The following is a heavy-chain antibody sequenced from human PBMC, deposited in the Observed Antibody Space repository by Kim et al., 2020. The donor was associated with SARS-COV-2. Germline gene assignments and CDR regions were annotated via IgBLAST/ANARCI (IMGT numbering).Heavy chain of an antibody. D-gene: IGHD7-27*01. J-gene: IGHJ4*02. Sequence: GGSLRLSSAASGFTFSDYSMNWVRQATGKRLEWVASIKKRGESILYADSVKGRFTISRDNAKDSVFLQMNSLTPDDTALYYCLRYGEGSWGQGTHVTVS. CDR3: LRYGEGS. CDR1: GFTFSDYS. V-gene: IGHV3-21*01. CDR2: IKKRGESI.